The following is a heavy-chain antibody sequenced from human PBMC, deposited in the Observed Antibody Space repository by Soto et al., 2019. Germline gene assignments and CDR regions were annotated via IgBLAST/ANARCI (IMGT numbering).Heavy chain of an antibody. CDR1: GFTFSSYG. V-gene: IGHV3-30*03. Sequence: GGSLRLSCAASGFTFSSYGMHWVRQAPGKGLEWVAVISYDGVSKYYADSVQGRFTISRDNSESVVLLQMNSLRPDDTALYFCARAYYFGSGTSYTLYYWGQGTQVTVSS. CDR2: ISYDGVSK. D-gene: IGHD3-10*01. J-gene: IGHJ4*02. CDR3: ARAYYFGSGTSYTLYY.